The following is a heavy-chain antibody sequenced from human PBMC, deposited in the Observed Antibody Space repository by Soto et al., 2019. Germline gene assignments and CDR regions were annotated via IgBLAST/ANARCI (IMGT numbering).Heavy chain of an antibody. D-gene: IGHD3-10*01. J-gene: IGHJ6*02. CDR2: IIPIFGTA. Sequence: QVQLVQSGAEVKKPGSSVKVSCKASGGTFSSYAISWVRQAPGQGLEWMGGIIPIFGTANYAQKFQGRVTITADKPTSTAYMELSSLRSEDTAVYYCAREYYYGSGSYSGSYYYYGMDVWGQGTTVTVSS. CDR1: GGTFSSYA. CDR3: AREYYYGSGSYSGSYYYYGMDV. V-gene: IGHV1-69*06.